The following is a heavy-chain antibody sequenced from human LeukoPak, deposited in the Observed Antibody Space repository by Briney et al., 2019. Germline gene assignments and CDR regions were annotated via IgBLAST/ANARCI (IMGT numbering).Heavy chain of an antibody. Sequence: ASVKVSCKASGYTFTSYDINWVRQATGQGLEWMGWMNPNSGNTGYAQKFQGRVTMTRNTSISTAHMELSSLRSEDTAVYYCARGRTTVTTLDYYYYYGMDVWGQGTTVTVSS. CDR2: MNPNSGNT. J-gene: IGHJ6*02. D-gene: IGHD4-11*01. CDR1: GYTFTSYD. V-gene: IGHV1-8*01. CDR3: ARGRTTVTTLDYYYYYGMDV.